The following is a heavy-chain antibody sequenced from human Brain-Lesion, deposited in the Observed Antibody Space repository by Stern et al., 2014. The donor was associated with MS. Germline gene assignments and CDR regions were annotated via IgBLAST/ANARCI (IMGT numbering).Heavy chain of an antibody. CDR1: GFTFSDHF. V-gene: IGHV3-72*01. D-gene: IGHD2/OR15-2a*01. J-gene: IGHJ6*02. CDR3: ARDNKVYGIDG. Sequence: VQLVQSGGGLVQPGGSLRLSCAASGFTFSDHFIDWVRQAPGKGLEWVGRIRNKANSYSKEYAASVKGRFTFSRDDSKNSLFVQMNSLRIEDTAIYYCARDNKVYGIDGLGQGTSVTVSS. CDR2: IRNKANSYSK.